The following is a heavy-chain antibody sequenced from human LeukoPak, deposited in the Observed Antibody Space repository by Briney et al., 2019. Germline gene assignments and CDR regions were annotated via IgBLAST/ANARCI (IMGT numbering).Heavy chain of an antibody. CDR3: ATAAAAGTAYMGFDY. CDR1: GYTLTELS. V-gene: IGHV1-24*01. D-gene: IGHD6-13*01. J-gene: IGHJ4*02. CDR2: FDPEDGET. Sequence: EASVKVSCKVSGYTLTELSMHWVRQAPGKGLEWMGGFDPEDGETIYAQKFQGRVTMTEDTSTDTAYMELSSLRSEDTAVYYCATAAAAGTAYMGFDYWGQGTLVTVSS.